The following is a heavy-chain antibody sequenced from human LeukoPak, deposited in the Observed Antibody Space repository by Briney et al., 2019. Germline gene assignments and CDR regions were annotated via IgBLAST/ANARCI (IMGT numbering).Heavy chain of an antibody. CDR3: VRDGDDFNFDY. Sequence: GGSLRLSCAASGFTFSSHWMHWVRQAPGRGLVWVSRVKGDGTFTNYADSVYGRFTISRDNAKKTLYLHMHSLRAEDTAVYYCVRDGDDFNFDYWGQGNLVTVSS. CDR1: GFTFSSHW. V-gene: IGHV3-74*01. CDR2: VKGDGTFT. D-gene: IGHD5-24*01. J-gene: IGHJ4*02.